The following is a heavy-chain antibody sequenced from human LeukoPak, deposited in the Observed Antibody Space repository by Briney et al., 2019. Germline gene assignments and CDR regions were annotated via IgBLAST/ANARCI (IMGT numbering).Heavy chain of an antibody. D-gene: IGHD4-11*01. CDR2: IYYSGST. CDR3: ARLRYSNYTFDP. J-gene: IGHJ5*02. CDR1: GGSISSGGYY. Sequence: TLSLTCTVSGGSISSGGYYWSWIRQHPGKGLEWIGYIYYSGSTYYNPSLKSRVTISVDTSKNQFSLKLSSVTAADTAVYYCARLRYSNYTFDPWGQGTLVTVSS. V-gene: IGHV4-31*03.